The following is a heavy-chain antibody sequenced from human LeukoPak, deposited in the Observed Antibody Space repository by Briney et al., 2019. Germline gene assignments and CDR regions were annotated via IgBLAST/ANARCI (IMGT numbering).Heavy chain of an antibody. CDR3: ARDAEVDSSGPIRPPFY. Sequence: SETLSLTCTVSGGSISSYYWSWIRQPPGKGLEWIGYIYYSGSTNYNPSLKSRVTISVDTSKNQFSLKLSSVTAADTAVYYCARDAEVDSSGPIRPPFYWGQGTLVTVSS. CDR1: GGSISSYY. D-gene: IGHD3-22*01. CDR2: IYYSGST. V-gene: IGHV4-59*01. J-gene: IGHJ4*02.